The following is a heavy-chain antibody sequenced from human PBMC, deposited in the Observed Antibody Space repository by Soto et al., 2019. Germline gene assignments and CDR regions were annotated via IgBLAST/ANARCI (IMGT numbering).Heavy chain of an antibody. V-gene: IGHV1-69*13. CDR1: GGTFSSYA. CDR2: IIPIFGTA. J-gene: IGHJ4*02. CDR3: ARGFSAGKGSPPDF. Sequence: VKVSCKASGGTFSSYAISWVRQAPGQGLEWMGGIIPIFGTANYAQKFQGRVTITADESTSTAYMELSSLRSEDTAVYYCARGFSAGKGSPPDFWGQGSLVTVSS. D-gene: IGHD6-13*01.